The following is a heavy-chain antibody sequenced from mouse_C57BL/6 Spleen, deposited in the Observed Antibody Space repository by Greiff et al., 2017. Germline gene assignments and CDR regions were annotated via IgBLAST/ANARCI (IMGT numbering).Heavy chain of an antibody. Sequence: EVQLQQSGPELVKPGASVKISCKASGYTFTDYYMNWVKQSHGKSLEWIGDINPNNGGTSYNQKFKGKATLTVDKSSSTAYMELRSLTSEDSAVYYCAIDSSGSYYCDYWGQGTTLTVSS. J-gene: IGHJ2*01. CDR2: INPNNGGT. D-gene: IGHD3-2*02. CDR3: AIDSSGSYYCDY. CDR1: GYTFTDYY. V-gene: IGHV1-26*01.